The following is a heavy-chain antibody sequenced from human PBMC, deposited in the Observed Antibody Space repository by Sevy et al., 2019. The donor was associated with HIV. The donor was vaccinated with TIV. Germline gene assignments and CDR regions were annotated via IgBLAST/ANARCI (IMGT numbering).Heavy chain of an antibody. D-gene: IGHD7-27*01. CDR3: ARANWGYFDY. J-gene: IGHJ4*02. Sequence: SETLPLTCAVSGGSISSGGYSWSWIRQPPGKGLEWIGYIYHSGSTYYNPSLKSRVTISVDRSKNQFSLKLSSVTAADTAVYYCARANWGYFDYWGQGTLVTVSS. CDR2: IYHSGST. CDR1: GGSISSGGYS. V-gene: IGHV4-30-2*01.